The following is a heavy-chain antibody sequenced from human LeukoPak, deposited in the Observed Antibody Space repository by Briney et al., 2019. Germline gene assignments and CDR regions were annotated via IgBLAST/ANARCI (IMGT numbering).Heavy chain of an antibody. D-gene: IGHD3-10*01. CDR2: INPSGGST. Sequence: ASVKVSCKASGYIFTNYYMHWVRQAPGQGLEWMGTINPSGGSTTYAQKFQGRVTMTRDTSTSTVYMELSSLRSEDMAVYYCARDHGSAYYRAPRHWGQGTLVTVPS. V-gene: IGHV1-46*01. CDR3: ARDHGSAYYRAPRH. J-gene: IGHJ4*02. CDR1: GYIFTNYY.